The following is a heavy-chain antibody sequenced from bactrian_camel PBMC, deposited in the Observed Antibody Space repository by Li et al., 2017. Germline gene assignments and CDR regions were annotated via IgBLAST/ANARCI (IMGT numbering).Heavy chain of an antibody. D-gene: IGHD6*01. V-gene: IGHV3S53*01. Sequence: HVQLVESGGGLVQPGGSVRLSCAASGYIYSMNCMGWSRQAPGGERDMVSTISARGIIKYDNSAKGRFTISRDMPKNSEHTPYLQMANLRSDDTAMYYCAASCTQYVSFWGAGTQVTVS. CDR1: GYIYSMNC. CDR3: AASCTQYVSF. J-gene: IGHJ4*01. CDR2: ISARGII.